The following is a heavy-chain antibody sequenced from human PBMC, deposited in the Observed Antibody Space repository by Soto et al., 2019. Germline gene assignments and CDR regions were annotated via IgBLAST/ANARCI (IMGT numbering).Heavy chain of an antibody. D-gene: IGHD2-8*01. CDR2: IYYSGST. CDR1: GGSISSSSYY. V-gene: IGHV4-39*01. CDR3: ARMVPASLFDY. Sequence: SETLSLTCTVSGGSISSSSYYWGWIRQPPGKGLEWIGSIYYSGSTYYNPSLKSRVTISVDTSKNQFSLKLSSVTAADTAVYYCARMVPASLFDYWGQGTLVTVS. J-gene: IGHJ4*02.